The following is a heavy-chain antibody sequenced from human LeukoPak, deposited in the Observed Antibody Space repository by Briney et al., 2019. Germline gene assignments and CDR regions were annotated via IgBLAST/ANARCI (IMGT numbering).Heavy chain of an antibody. Sequence: GGSLRLSCAASGFTFSSYWMHWVRQAPGKGLVWVSDINSDGSSTSYADSVKGRFTISRDNAKNTLYLQMNSLRAEDTAVYYCAKDLSSIAFDYWGQGTLVTVSS. J-gene: IGHJ4*02. CDR1: GFTFSSYW. D-gene: IGHD6-6*01. CDR3: AKDLSSIAFDY. CDR2: INSDGSST. V-gene: IGHV3-74*01.